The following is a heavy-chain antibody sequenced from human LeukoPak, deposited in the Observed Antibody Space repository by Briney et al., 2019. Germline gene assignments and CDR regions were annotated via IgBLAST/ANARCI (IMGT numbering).Heavy chain of an antibody. CDR1: GFTFSSYS. CDR2: ISSSSSYI. D-gene: IGHD4-17*01. CDR3: ARPLTTVTTSAFDI. V-gene: IGHV3-21*01. Sequence: GGSLRLSCAASGFTFSSYSMNWVRQAPGKGLEWVSSISSSSSYIYYADSVKGRFTISRDNAKNSLYLQMNRLRAEDTVVYYCARPLTTVTTSAFDIWGQGTMVTVSS. J-gene: IGHJ3*02.